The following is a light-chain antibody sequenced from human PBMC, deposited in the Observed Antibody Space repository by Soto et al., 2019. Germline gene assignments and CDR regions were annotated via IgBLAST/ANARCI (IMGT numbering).Light chain of an antibody. Sequence: ESVLTQSPATLPLSPGERATLSCRASPSVSNSLAWYQHKPGQAPRLLIYDASNSATGVPTRFSGSGSGTDFTLTISSLEPEDFAVYYCQQRNQWPPVTFGGGTRVEIK. CDR3: QQRNQWPPVT. CDR1: PSVSNS. CDR2: DAS. V-gene: IGKV3-11*01. J-gene: IGKJ4*01.